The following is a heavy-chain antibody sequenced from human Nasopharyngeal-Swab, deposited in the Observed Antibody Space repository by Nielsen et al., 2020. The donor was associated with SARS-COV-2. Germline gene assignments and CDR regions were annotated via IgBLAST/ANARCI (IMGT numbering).Heavy chain of an antibody. CDR3: AKWTFRAAAGTWDY. Sequence: GGSLRLSCAASGFTFSSYSMNWVRQAPGKGLEWVAVISYDGSNKYYADSVKGRFTISRDNSKNTLYLQMNSLRAEDTAVYYCAKWTFRAAAGTWDYWGQGTLVTVSS. CDR2: ISYDGSNK. V-gene: IGHV3-30*18. D-gene: IGHD6-13*01. CDR1: GFTFSSYS. J-gene: IGHJ4*02.